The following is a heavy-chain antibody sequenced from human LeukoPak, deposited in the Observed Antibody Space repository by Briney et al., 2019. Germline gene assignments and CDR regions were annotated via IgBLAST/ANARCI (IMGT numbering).Heavy chain of an antibody. V-gene: IGHV1-69*13. D-gene: IGHD2-2*01. J-gene: IGHJ4*02. CDR2: IIPIFGTA. CDR3: ARVFFEAFEGYCSSTSCPAPLDY. Sequence: SVKVSCEASGGTFSSYAISWVRQAPGQGLEWMGGIIPIFGTANYAQKFQGRVTITADESTSTAYMELSSLRSEDTAVYYCARVFFEAFEGYCSSTSCPAPLDYWGQGTLVTVSS. CDR1: GGTFSSYA.